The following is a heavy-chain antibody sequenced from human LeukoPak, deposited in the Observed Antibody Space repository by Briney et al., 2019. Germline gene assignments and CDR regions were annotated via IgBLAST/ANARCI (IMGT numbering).Heavy chain of an antibody. V-gene: IGHV1-69*13. CDR2: IIPIFGTA. CDR1: GGTFSSYA. D-gene: IGHD1-1*01. CDR3: VAQLVDAPPTFDY. J-gene: IGHJ4*02. Sequence: SVKVSCKASGGTFSSYAISWVRQAPGQGLEWMGGIIPIFGTANYAQKFQGRVTITVDESTSTAYMELSSLRPEDTAVYYFVAQLVDAPPTFDYWGQGTLVTVSS.